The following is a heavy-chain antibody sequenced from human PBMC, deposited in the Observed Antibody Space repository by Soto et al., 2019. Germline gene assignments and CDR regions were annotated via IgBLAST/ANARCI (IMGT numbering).Heavy chain of an antibody. Sequence: EVQLVESGGGLVQPGRSLRLSCTGSGFTLGAYAMSWVRQAPGKGLEWVGSIRSRAYGGTTEYAASVKGRFTISRDASKSIAYLQMDSLTTEDTAMYFCARYRLAADLSDFDYWGQGTLVTVSS. CDR2: IRSRAYGGTT. CDR3: ARYRLAADLSDFDY. J-gene: IGHJ4*02. V-gene: IGHV3-49*04. CDR1: GFTLGAYA. D-gene: IGHD6-25*01.